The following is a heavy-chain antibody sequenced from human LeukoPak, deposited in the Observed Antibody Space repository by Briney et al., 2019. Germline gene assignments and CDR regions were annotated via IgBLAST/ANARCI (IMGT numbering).Heavy chain of an antibody. D-gene: IGHD4-17*01. Sequence: PSETLSLTCAVYGGSFSGYYWSWIRQPPGKGLEWIGEINHSGSTNYNPSLKSRVTISVDTSKNQFSLKLSSVTAADTAVYYCARVRATVTTWGQGTLVTVSS. CDR2: INHSGST. V-gene: IGHV4-34*01. CDR1: GGSFSGYY. CDR3: ARVRATVTT. J-gene: IGHJ5*02.